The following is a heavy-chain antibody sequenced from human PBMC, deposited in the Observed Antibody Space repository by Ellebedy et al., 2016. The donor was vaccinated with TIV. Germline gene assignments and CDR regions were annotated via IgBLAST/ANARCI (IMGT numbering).Heavy chain of an antibody. V-gene: IGHV4-59*08. CDR1: GGSISSYS. CDR2: IYYSGST. J-gene: IGHJ4*02. Sequence: MPSETLSLTCTVSGGSISSYSWSWIRQPPGKGLEWIGYIYYSGSTNYNPSLKSRVTISVDTSKKQFSLKLSSVTAADTAVYYCARQGPHPYVWGSYRTYFDYWGQGTLVTVSS. CDR3: ARQGPHPYVWGSYRTYFDY. D-gene: IGHD3-16*02.